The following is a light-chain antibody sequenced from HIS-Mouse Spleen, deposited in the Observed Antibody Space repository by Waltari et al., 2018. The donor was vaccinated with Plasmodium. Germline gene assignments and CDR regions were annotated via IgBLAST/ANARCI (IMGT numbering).Light chain of an antibody. CDR2: EDS. V-gene: IGLV3-10*01. Sequence: SYELTQPPSVSVSTVQTARITCPADALPTQYAYLYQQKSGQAPVLVIYEDSKRPSGIPERFSGSSSGTMATLTISGAQVEDEADYYCYSTDSSGNHRVFGGGTKLTVL. J-gene: IGLJ3*02. CDR1: ALPTQY. CDR3: YSTDSSGNHRV.